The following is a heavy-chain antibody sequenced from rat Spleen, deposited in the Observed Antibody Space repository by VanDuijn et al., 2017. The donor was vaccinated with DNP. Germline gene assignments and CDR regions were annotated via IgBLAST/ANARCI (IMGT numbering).Heavy chain of an antibody. CDR3: ASSGRAKSFNWFAY. Sequence: EVQLVESGGGPVQPGRSLKLSCAASGFTFSDYAMAWVRQAPKKGLEWVTTIIYDGSRTYYRDSVKGRFTISRDNAKSTLYLQMDSLRSEDTATYYCASSGRAKSFNWFAYWGQGTLVTVSS. CDR2: IIYDGSRT. CDR1: GFTFSDYA. V-gene: IGHV5-17*01. J-gene: IGHJ3*01. D-gene: IGHD1-4*01.